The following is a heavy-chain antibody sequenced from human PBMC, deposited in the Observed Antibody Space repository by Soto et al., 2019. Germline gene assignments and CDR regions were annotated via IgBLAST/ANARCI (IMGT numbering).Heavy chain of an antibody. V-gene: IGHV3-11*06. CDR1: GFTFSDYY. CDR3: ARDRSEGDFPWSPYYYGMDV. D-gene: IGHD3-3*01. CDR2: ISSSSSYT. J-gene: IGHJ6*02. Sequence: PGGSLRLSCAASGFTFSDYYMSWVRQAPGKGLEWVSYISSSSSYTNYADSVKGRFTISRDNAKNSLYLQMNSLRAEDTAVYYCARDRSEGDFPWSPYYYGMDVWGQGTTVTVSS.